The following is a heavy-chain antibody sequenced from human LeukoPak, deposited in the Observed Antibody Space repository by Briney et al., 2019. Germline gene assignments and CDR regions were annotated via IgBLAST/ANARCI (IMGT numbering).Heavy chain of an antibody. Sequence: SETLSLTCTVSGGSISNYYWSWIRQPPGKGLEWLGYINYSGSTNYNPSLKSRVTISVDTSKNQFSLNLSSVTAADTAVYYCVRKTGSGGWLFDYWGQGTLVAVSS. J-gene: IGHJ4*02. CDR2: INYSGST. V-gene: IGHV4-59*08. CDR3: VRKTGSGGWLFDY. D-gene: IGHD6-19*01. CDR1: GGSISNYY.